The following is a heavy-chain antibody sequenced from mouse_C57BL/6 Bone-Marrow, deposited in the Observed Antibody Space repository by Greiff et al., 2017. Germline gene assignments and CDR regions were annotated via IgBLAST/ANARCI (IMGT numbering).Heavy chain of an antibody. Sequence: EVKLMESGGGLVKPGGSLKLSCAASGFTFSSYTMSWVRQTPEKRLQWVAAISGGGGNTYYPDSVKGRFTISGDNDKNILYLQMRSLRSEDTALYYCSRQVTTVLATKYFDVWGTGTTVTVSS. CDR3: SRQVTTVLATKYFDV. CDR2: ISGGGGNT. J-gene: IGHJ1*03. V-gene: IGHV5-9*01. D-gene: IGHD1-1*01. CDR1: GFTFSSYT.